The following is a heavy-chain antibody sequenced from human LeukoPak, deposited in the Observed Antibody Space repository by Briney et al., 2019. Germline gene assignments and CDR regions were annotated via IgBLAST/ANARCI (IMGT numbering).Heavy chain of an antibody. CDR2: IYYSGST. J-gene: IGHJ4*02. V-gene: IGHV4-59*08. CDR3: ARQLRGEAVAGHLQPFDN. D-gene: IGHD6-19*01. CDR1: RGSISSYY. Sequence: SETLSLTRIVSRGSISSYYWSWIRQPPGKGLEWIGYIYYSGSTNYNPSLKSRVTISVDTSKNQFSLQLSSVTAADKAVYFCARQLRGEAVAGHLQPFDNWGQGTLVTVSS.